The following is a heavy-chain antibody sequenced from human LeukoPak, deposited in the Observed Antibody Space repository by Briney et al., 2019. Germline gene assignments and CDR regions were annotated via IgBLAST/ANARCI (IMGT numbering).Heavy chain of an antibody. D-gene: IGHD2-2*01. CDR2: INTDGSST. V-gene: IGHV3-74*01. J-gene: IGHJ4*02. CDR3: ATTYQLRHWGVDY. CDR1: GFTFSTYW. Sequence: GGSLRLSCAASGFTFSTYWMHWVRQAPGKGLVWVSRINTDGSSTSYADSVKGRFTISRDNAKNTLYLQMNSLRAEDTAVYYCATTYQLRHWGVDYWGQGTLVTVSS.